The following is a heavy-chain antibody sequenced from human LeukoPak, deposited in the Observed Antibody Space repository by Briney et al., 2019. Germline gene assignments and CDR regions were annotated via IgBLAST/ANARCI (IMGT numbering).Heavy chain of an antibody. D-gene: IGHD6-13*01. CDR3: AKRVHSASWYAAFDY. CDR2: ISSNSGTT. J-gene: IGHJ4*02. Sequence: GGSLRLSCAASGFSFSNYVMTWVRQAPGKRLERVSGISSNSGTTYYADSMKGRFTISRDNSKNTLYLQMNSLRAEDTAVYYCAKRVHSASWYAAFDYWGQGTLVTVSS. V-gene: IGHV3-23*01. CDR1: GFSFSNYV.